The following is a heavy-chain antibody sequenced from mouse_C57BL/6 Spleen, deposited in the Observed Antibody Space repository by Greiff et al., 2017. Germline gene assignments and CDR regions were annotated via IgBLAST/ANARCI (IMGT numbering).Heavy chain of an antibody. D-gene: IGHD2-4*01. J-gene: IGHJ4*01. Sequence: EVKLVESGGGLVKPGGSLKLSCAASGFTFSDYGMHWVRQSPEKGLEWVAYISSGSSNTYYPDTVKGRFTISRDNAKNTLFLQMTSLRSEDTAMYNCARDYDYYDFYAMDYWGQGTSVTVSS. CDR2: ISSGSSNT. V-gene: IGHV5-17*01. CDR1: GFTFSDYG. CDR3: ARDYDYYDFYAMDY.